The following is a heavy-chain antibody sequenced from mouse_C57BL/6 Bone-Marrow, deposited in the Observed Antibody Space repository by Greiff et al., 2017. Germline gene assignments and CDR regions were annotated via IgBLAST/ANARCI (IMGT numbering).Heavy chain of an antibody. CDR3: ARRGWAYGNYDWYFDV. J-gene: IGHJ1*03. V-gene: IGHV5-2*03. Sequence: DVKLVESEGGLVQPGESLKLSCESNEYEFPSHDMSWVRKTPEKRLELVAAINSDGGSTYYPDTMERRFIISRDNTKKTLYLQMSSLRSEDTALYYCARRGWAYGNYDWYFDVWGTGTTVTVSS. CDR2: INSDGGST. CDR1: EYEFPSHD. D-gene: IGHD2-1*01.